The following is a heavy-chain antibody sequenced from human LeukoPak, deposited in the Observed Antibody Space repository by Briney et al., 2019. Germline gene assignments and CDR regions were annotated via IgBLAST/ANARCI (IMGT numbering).Heavy chain of an antibody. CDR1: GYTFTSYG. CDR3: ARDREVAEGGD. V-gene: IGHV1-18*01. CDR2: ISAYNGNT. D-gene: IGHD2-15*01. Sequence: ASVKVSCKASGYTFTSYGYSWVRQAPGQGLEWMGWISAYNGNTNYAQKLQGRVTMTTDTSTSKAYMELRSPRSDDTAVYYCARDREVAEGGDWGQGTLVTVSS. J-gene: IGHJ4*02.